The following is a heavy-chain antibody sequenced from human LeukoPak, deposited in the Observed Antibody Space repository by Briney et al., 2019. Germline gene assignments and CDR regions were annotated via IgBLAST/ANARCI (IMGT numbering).Heavy chain of an antibody. CDR2: IKSKTDGGTT. J-gene: IGHJ4*02. CDR1: GFIFIDTW. Sequence: PGGSLRLSCAASGFIFIDTWMTWVRQAPGKGLEWVGRIKSKTDGGTTDLAAPLKGRFTISRDDSKNTVHLQMNSLKTEDTAVYYCLGGDYWGQGTLVTVSS. V-gene: IGHV3-15*01. CDR3: LGGDY.